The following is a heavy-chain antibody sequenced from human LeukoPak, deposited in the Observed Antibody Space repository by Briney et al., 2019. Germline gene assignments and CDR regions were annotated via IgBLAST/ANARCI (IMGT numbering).Heavy chain of an antibody. D-gene: IGHD2-2*01. CDR2: ISWNSGSI. V-gene: IGHV3-9*01. J-gene: IGHJ4*02. Sequence: GVSLRLSCAASGFTFDDYAMHRVRQAPGKGLEWVSGISWNSGSIGYTDSVKGRFTISRDNAKNSLYLQMNSLRAEDTALYYCAKGQLRMAAEFDYWGQGTLVTVSS. CDR1: GFTFDDYA. CDR3: AKGQLRMAAEFDY.